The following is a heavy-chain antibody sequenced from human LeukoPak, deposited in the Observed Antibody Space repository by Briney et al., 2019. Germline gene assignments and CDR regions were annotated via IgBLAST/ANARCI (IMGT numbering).Heavy chain of an antibody. CDR1: GASISSYY. V-gene: IGHV4-4*07. CDR2: IYTSGST. CDR3: ARDYYDRRLDY. J-gene: IGHJ4*02. Sequence: SETLSLTCSVFGASISSYYWSWIRQPAGKVLEWIGRIYTSGSTNYNPSLKSRVTMSVDTSKNQFSLKLSSVTAADTAVYYCARDYYDRRLDYWGQGTLVTVSS. D-gene: IGHD3-22*01.